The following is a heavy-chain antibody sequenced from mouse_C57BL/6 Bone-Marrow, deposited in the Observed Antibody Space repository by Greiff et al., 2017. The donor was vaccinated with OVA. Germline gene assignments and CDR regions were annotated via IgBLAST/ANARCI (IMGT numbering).Heavy chain of an antibody. Sequence: QVQLQQSGPELVKPGASVKISCKASGYAFSSSWMNWVKQRPGKGLEWIGRIYPGDGDTNYNQKFKGKATLTVDTSSSTAYMQLSSLTSEDSAVYYCARGYYYGSSYVWYFDVWGTGTTVTVSS. CDR1: GYAFSSSW. CDR2: IYPGDGDT. D-gene: IGHD1-1*01. CDR3: ARGYYYGSSYVWYFDV. V-gene: IGHV1-82*01. J-gene: IGHJ1*03.